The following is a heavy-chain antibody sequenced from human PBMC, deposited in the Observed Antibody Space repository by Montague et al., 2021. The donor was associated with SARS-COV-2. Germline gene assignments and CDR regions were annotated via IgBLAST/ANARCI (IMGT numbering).Heavy chain of an antibody. D-gene: IGHD6-6*01. Sequence: SETLSLTCAVSGGSITGFSWSWVRQPAGKGLAWIGRVTTSGTTNYSPSLRSRVTMSFDTSKNQFSLNLNSLTAAATYIYYCAKTPTRPLSLDSWGQGTLVTVSS. J-gene: IGHJ4*02. CDR1: GGSITGFS. CDR2: VTTSGTT. V-gene: IGHV4-4*07. CDR3: AKTPTRPLSLDS.